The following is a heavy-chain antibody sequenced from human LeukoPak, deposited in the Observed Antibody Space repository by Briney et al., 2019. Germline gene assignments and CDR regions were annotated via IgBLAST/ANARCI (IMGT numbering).Heavy chain of an antibody. Sequence: PSETLSLTCTVSGASISGLYWSWTRQPAGKGLEWIGRIHSSGGTTYSPSLKSRVTMSVDTSKNQFSLRLSSVTAADTAVYYCVRGGDGYNYFDSWGQGTLVTVSS. J-gene: IGHJ4*02. D-gene: IGHD5-24*01. V-gene: IGHV4-4*07. CDR3: VRGGDGYNYFDS. CDR1: GASISGLY. CDR2: IHSSGGT.